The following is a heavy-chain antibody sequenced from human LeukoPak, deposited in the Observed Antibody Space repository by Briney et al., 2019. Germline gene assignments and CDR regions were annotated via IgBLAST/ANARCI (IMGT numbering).Heavy chain of an antibody. CDR3: ARIRPRGSSSPMIYYYYGMDV. V-gene: IGHV4-34*01. CDR1: GGSFSGYF. CDR2: INHSGST. D-gene: IGHD6-13*01. Sequence: SETLSLTCAVYGGSFSGYFWSWIRQPPGKGLEWIGQINHSGSTSYNPSLKSRVTISVDTSKNQFSLKVSSVTAADTAVYYCARIRPRGSSSPMIYYYYGMDVWGQGTTVTVSS. J-gene: IGHJ6*02.